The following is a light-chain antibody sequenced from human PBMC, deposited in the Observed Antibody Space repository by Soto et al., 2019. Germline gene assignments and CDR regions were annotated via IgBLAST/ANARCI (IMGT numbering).Light chain of an antibody. CDR3: QQYGRSPTYT. CDR1: QRVSSSS. J-gene: IGKJ2*01. CDR2: RAS. Sequence: EIVLTQSPGTLSLSPGARATLSCRASQRVSSSSLAWYQQKPGQAPRLLIYRASSRSTGIPDRFSGSGSGTDFTLTISRLEPEDFAVYYCQQYGRSPTYTFGQGTNLEIK. V-gene: IGKV3-20*01.